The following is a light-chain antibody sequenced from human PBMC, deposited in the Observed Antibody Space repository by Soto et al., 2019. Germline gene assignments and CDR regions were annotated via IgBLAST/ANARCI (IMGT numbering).Light chain of an antibody. CDR1: QSISTK. CDR3: QQYNSWPLT. CDR2: GAS. Sequence: EIVMTQSPATLSMSPGERATLSCRASQSISTKVAWYQQKPGQAPRLLIYGASTRATGVPARFSGSGSGTEFTLSISSLQSEQFAVYYCQQYNSWPLTFGGGIKVDIK. J-gene: IGKJ4*01. V-gene: IGKV3-15*01.